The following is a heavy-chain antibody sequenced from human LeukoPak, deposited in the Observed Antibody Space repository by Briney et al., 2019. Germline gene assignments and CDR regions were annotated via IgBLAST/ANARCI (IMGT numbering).Heavy chain of an antibody. D-gene: IGHD1-26*01. CDR3: ASPYSGSYSMWFDP. CDR2: ISYDGSNK. Sequence: GRSLRLSCAASGFTFSSYAMHWVRQAPGKGLEWVAVISYDGSNKYYADSVKGRFTISRDNSKNTLYLQMNNLRAEDTAVYYCASPYSGSYSMWFDPWGQGTLVTVSS. CDR1: GFTFSSYA. J-gene: IGHJ5*02. V-gene: IGHV3-30*04.